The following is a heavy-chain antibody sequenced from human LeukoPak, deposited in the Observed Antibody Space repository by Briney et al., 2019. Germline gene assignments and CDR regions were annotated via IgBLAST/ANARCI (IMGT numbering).Heavy chain of an antibody. Sequence: ASVKVSCKASGYTFTSYDINWVRQATGQGLEWMGWMNPNSGNTGYAQKFQGRVTMTRNTSISTAYMELSSLRSEDTAVYYCARRYMGDYAFWYFDLWGRGTLVTVSS. CDR1: GYTFTSYD. J-gene: IGHJ2*01. CDR3: ARRYMGDYAFWYFDL. V-gene: IGHV1-8*01. CDR2: MNPNSGNT. D-gene: IGHD4-17*01.